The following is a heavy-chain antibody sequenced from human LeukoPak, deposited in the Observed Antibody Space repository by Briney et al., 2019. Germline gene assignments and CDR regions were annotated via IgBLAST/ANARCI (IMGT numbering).Heavy chain of an antibody. CDR1: GFTVSSSY. D-gene: IGHD2-21*01. Sequence: GGSPRLSCTVAGFTVSSSYMTWVRQAPEKGLEGLSIIYSGGNTYYADSVSGRFTISRDNSKNTVYLQMNSLRADDTAVYYCARNHISGYWYFDLWGRGTLVTVSS. CDR3: ARNHISGYWYFDL. J-gene: IGHJ2*01. CDR2: IYSGGNT. V-gene: IGHV3-53*01.